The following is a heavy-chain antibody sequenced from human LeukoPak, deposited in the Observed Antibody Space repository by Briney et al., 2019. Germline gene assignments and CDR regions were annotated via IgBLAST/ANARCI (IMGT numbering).Heavy chain of an antibody. V-gene: IGHV4-30-2*01. J-gene: IGHJ3*02. CDR2: IYHSGST. Sequence: SETLSLTCSVSGGSISSGGYYWSWIRQPPGKGLEWIGYIYHSGSTFYNPSLKSRVTISVDTSKNQFSLKLSSVTAADTAAYYCARERFLTLYYGSGSYYNGLDIWGQGTMVTVSS. CDR1: GGSISSGGYY. D-gene: IGHD3-10*01. CDR3: ARERFLTLYYGSGSYYNGLDI.